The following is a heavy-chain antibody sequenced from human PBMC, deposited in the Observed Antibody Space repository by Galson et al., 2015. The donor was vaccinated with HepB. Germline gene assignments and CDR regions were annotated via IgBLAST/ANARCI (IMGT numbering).Heavy chain of an antibody. Sequence: SVKVSCKASGDTFSNYAISWVRQAPGQGLEWMGWIIPNFGKANYAQKFQGRVTITADESTSTAYMELSSLRSEDTAVYYCAREEGDIVATIFNYWGQGTLVTVSS. CDR3: AREEGDIVATIFNY. CDR1: GDTFSNYA. V-gene: IGHV1-69*13. D-gene: IGHD5-12*01. CDR2: IIPNFGKA. J-gene: IGHJ4*02.